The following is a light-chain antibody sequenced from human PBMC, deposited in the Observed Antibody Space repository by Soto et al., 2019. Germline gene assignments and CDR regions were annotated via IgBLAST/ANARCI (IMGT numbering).Light chain of an antibody. V-gene: IGLV2-14*01. CDR1: SSDVGGYNY. J-gene: IGLJ2*01. CDR2: EVS. CDR3: CSYADNYVV. Sequence: QSALTQPASVSGSPGQSITISCTGSSSDVGGYNYVSWYQQHPGKAPKLMIYEVSNRPSGISNRFSGSKSGNTASLTLSGLQAEDEADYYCCSYADNYVVFGGGTKLTVL.